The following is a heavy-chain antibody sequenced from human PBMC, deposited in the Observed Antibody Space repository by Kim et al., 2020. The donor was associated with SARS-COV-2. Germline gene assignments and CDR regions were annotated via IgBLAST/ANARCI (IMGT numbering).Heavy chain of an antibody. CDR2: IKQDGSEK. CDR1: GFTFSSYW. D-gene: IGHD6-13*01. CDR3: ARAAGGAAAAKTNPRSFQSKNYYYYGVDV. V-gene: IGHV3-7*01. J-gene: IGHJ6*02. Sequence: GGSLRLSCAASGFTFSSYWMSWVRQAPGKGLEWVANIKQDGSEKYYVDSVKGRFTISRDNAKNSLYLQMNSLRAEDTAVYYCARAAGGAAAAKTNPRSFQSKNYYYYGVDVWGQGTTVTVSS.